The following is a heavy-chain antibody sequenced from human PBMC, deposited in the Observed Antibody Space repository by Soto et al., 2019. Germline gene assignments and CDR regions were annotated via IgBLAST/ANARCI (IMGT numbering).Heavy chain of an antibody. CDR2: IGPVGDT. V-gene: IGHV3-13*04. CDR1: GFTFSSYD. Sequence: EVQLVESGGGLVQPGGPLRLSCAASGFTFSSYDMHWVRQATGKGLEWVSAIGPVGDTYYPGSVKGRFTISRENAKNSLYLQMNSLRAGDTAVYYCARVRGVNGMDVWGQGTKVTVSS. CDR3: ARVRGVNGMDV. J-gene: IGHJ6*02. D-gene: IGHD2-8*01.